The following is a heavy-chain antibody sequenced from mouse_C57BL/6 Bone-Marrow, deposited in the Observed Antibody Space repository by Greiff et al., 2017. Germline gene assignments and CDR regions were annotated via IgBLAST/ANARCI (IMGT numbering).Heavy chain of an antibody. CDR1: GYTFTSYW. CDR3: AKRGDYYGSSPLAY. J-gene: IGHJ3*01. D-gene: IGHD1-1*01. CDR2: IYPSDSET. Sequence: QVHVKQPGAELVRPGSSVKLSCKASGYTFTSYWMDWVKQRPGQGLEWIGNIYPSDSETHYNQKFKDKATLTVDKSSSTAYMQLSSLTSEDSAVYYCAKRGDYYGSSPLAYWGQGTLVTVSA. V-gene: IGHV1-61*01.